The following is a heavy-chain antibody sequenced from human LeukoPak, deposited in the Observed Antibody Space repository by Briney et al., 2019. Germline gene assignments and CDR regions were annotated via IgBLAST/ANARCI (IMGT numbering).Heavy chain of an antibody. V-gene: IGHV1-69*04. CDR1: GGTFSSYA. Sequence: GASVKVSCKASGGTFSSYAISWVRQAPGQGLEWMGRIIPILGIANYAQKFQGRVTITADKSTSTAYMELSSLRSEDTAVYYCAGYFGYSSGWYTPTYFDYWGQGTLVTVSS. J-gene: IGHJ4*02. CDR2: IIPILGIA. CDR3: AGYFGYSSGWYTPTYFDY. D-gene: IGHD6-19*01.